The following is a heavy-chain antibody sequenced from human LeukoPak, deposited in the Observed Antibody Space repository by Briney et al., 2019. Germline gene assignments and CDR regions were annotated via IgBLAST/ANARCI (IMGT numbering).Heavy chain of an antibody. D-gene: IGHD6-19*01. Sequence: PGGSLRLSCAASGFTFSSYWMHWVRQAPGKGLVWVSRINSDGSSTSYADSVKGRFTISRDNAKNTLYLQMNSLRAEDTAVYCCARDWTIQWLVHGGLDYWGQGTLVTVSS. CDR2: INSDGSST. J-gene: IGHJ4*02. CDR1: GFTFSSYW. V-gene: IGHV3-74*01. CDR3: ARDWTIQWLVHGGLDY.